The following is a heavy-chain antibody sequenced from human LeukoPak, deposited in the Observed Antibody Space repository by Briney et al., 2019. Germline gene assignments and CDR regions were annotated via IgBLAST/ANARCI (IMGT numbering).Heavy chain of an antibody. CDR1: GGTFSSYA. V-gene: IGHV1-69*05. J-gene: IGHJ3*02. Sequence: ASVKVSCKASGGTFSSYAISWVRQAPGQGLEWMGGIIPIFGTANYAQKFKGRVTITTDESTSTAYMELSSLRSEDTAVYYCAQTYYYGSGGYYDAFDIWGQGTMVTVSS. CDR2: IIPIFGTA. D-gene: IGHD3-10*01. CDR3: AQTYYYGSGGYYDAFDI.